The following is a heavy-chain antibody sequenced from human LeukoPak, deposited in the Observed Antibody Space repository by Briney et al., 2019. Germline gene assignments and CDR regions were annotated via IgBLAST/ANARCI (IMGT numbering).Heavy chain of an antibody. D-gene: IGHD3-16*02. CDR1: GFTFSSYA. J-gene: IGHJ4*02. CDR2: ISSSTSTI. V-gene: IGHV3-48*04. CDR3: ARVRLGELSTIDY. Sequence: GGSLRLSCAASGFTFSSYAMSWVRQAPGKGLEWVSYISSSTSTIYYADSVKGRFTISRDNAKNSLYLQMNSLRAEDTAVYYCARVRLGELSTIDYWGQGTLVTVSS.